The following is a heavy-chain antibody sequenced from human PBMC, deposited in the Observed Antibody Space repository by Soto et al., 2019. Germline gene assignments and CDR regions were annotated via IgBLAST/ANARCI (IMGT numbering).Heavy chain of an antibody. CDR1: GGSISGGPYH. J-gene: IGHJ4*02. D-gene: IGHD3-22*01. CDR3: PIPPPIEVPGPDY. CDR2: IGDDGRV. Sequence: SETLSLTCTVSGGSISGGPYHWGWIRQPPGKGLEWIGSIGDDGRVYYNPSLRGRATLLVDTSNNRLSLNLNSVTAADTAVYYCPIPPPIEVPGPDYWGKEILVTVP. V-gene: IGHV4-39*02.